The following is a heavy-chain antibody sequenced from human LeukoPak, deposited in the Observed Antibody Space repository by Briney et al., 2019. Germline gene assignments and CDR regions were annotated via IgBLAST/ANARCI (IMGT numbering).Heavy chain of an antibody. J-gene: IGHJ4*02. D-gene: IGHD3-22*01. V-gene: IGHV3-23*01. CDR1: GFTFSSYA. CDR2: ISGSGGST. Sequence: GGSLRLSCAASGFTFSSYAMSWVRQALGKGLEWVSAISGSGGSTYYADSVKGRFTISRDNSKNTLYLQMNSLRAEDTAVYYCAKGYRIVVVSGVYFDYWGQGTLVTVSS. CDR3: AKGYRIVVVSGVYFDY.